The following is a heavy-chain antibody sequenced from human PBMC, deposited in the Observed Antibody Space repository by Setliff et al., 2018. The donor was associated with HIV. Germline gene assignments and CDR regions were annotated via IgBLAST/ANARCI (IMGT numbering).Heavy chain of an antibody. CDR2: IYYSGDT. J-gene: IGHJ4*02. Sequence: LSLTCTVSGGSIYSGAYYWAWIRQHPGKGLEWIGHIYYSGDTHYNPSLKSRLTISIDTSVNQFSLKLSSVTAADTAVYFCARIAWYSESTYGHDLYYFDFWGQGSLVTVS. CDR1: GGSIYSGAYY. CDR3: ARIAWYSESTYGHDLYYFDF. D-gene: IGHD5-18*01. V-gene: IGHV4-31*03.